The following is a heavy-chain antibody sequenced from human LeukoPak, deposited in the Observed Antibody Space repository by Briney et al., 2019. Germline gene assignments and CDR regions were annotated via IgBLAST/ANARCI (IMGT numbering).Heavy chain of an antibody. CDR3: AKDGDGYVLWGFDY. CDR2: ISYDGSNK. Sequence: GGSLRLSCAASGFTFSSYGMHWVRQAPGKGLEWVAVISYDGSNKYYADSVKGRFTISRDNSKNTLYLQMNSLRAEDTAVYYCAKDGDGYVLWGFDYWGQGTLVTVSS. J-gene: IGHJ4*02. D-gene: IGHD5-24*01. V-gene: IGHV3-30*18. CDR1: GFTFSSYG.